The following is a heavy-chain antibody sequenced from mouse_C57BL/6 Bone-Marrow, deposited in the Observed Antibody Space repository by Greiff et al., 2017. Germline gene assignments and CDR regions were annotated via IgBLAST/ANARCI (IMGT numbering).Heavy chain of an antibody. CDR1: GFNIKDDY. Sequence: EVHLVESGAELVRPGASVKLSCTASGFNIKDDYMHWVKQRPEQGLEWIGWIDPENGDTEYASKFQGKATITADTSSNTAYLQLSSLTSEDTAVYYCTTYYSNFPAWFAYWGQGTLVTVSA. J-gene: IGHJ3*01. CDR2: IDPENGDT. CDR3: TTYYSNFPAWFAY. V-gene: IGHV14-4*01. D-gene: IGHD2-5*01.